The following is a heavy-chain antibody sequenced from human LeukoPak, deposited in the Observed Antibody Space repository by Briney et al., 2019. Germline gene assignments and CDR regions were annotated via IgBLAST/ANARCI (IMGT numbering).Heavy chain of an antibody. CDR1: GYTFTSYD. V-gene: IGHV1-2*02. CDR3: ARDSNNWNGTPRFDP. Sequence: ASVKVSCMASGYTFTSYDINWVRQATGQGLEWVGWINPNSGGTNYAQKFQGRVTMTRDTSISTAYMELSRLRSDDTAVYYCARDSNNWNGTPRFDPWGQGTLVTVSS. D-gene: IGHD1-1*01. J-gene: IGHJ5*02. CDR2: INPNSGGT.